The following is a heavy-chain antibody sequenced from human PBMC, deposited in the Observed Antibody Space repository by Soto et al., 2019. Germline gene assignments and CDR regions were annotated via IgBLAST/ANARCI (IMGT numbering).Heavy chain of an antibody. J-gene: IGHJ4*02. Sequence: QVQLVQSGAEVKRPGASVKISCKTSGYTFTSYTIHWVRQAPGQGLEWMGWINAGNGNTTYSQKFQGRVTITRDTSASTVYMELTSLRSEDTAVFYCARGVGFCISTSCKYFCDYWGQGTLATVSS. CDR3: ARGVGFCISTSCKYFCDY. CDR1: GYTFTSYT. D-gene: IGHD2-2*01. CDR2: INAGNGNT. V-gene: IGHV1-3*01.